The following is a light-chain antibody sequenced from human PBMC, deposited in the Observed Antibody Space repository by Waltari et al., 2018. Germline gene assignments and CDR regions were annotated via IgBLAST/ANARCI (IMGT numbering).Light chain of an antibody. CDR3: AAWDDSLSGRV. V-gene: IGLV1-47*01. Sequence: QSVLTQPPSASGTPGQRVTISCSGSRSNIGSNYLYWYQQLPGAAPKLLIYRNNQRPSGVPDRFSGSKSGTSASLAISGLRSEDEADYYCAAWDDSLSGRVFGRGTKLTVL. CDR2: RNN. J-gene: IGLJ3*02. CDR1: RSNIGSNY.